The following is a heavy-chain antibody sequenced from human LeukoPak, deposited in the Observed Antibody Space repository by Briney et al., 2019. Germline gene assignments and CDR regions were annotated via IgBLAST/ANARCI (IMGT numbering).Heavy chain of an antibody. Sequence: PGGSLRLSCAASGFTFSSYWMSWVRQAPGKGLEWVSAISGSGGSTYYADSVKGRFTISRDNSKNTLYLQMNSLRAEDTAVYYCXXXXXXXXYVWGSYRLGGLDYWGQGTLVTVSS. J-gene: IGHJ4*02. CDR2: ISGSGGST. CDR3: XXXXXXXXYVWGSYRLGGLDY. CDR1: GFTFSSYW. D-gene: IGHD3-16*02. V-gene: IGHV3-23*01.